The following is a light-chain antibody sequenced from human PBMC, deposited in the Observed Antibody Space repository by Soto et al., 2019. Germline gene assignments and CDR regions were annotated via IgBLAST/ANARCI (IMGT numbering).Light chain of an antibody. V-gene: IGLV1-40*01. Sequence: QSVLTQPPSVSGAPGQRVTISCTGSSSNIGAGHDVHWYQHLPGTAPKLLIYGNGNRPSGIPDRFSGSKSGTSASLAITGLQAEDEADYYCQSYDTSLSGSKVFGTGTKV. CDR3: QSYDTSLSGSKV. CDR2: GNG. CDR1: SSNIGAGHD. J-gene: IGLJ1*01.